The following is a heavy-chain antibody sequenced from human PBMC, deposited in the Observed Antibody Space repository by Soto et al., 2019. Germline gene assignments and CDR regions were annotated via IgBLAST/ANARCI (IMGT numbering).Heavy chain of an antibody. Sequence: QVQLVQSGAEVKKPGSSVKVSCKTSGGTFDNSVLSWVRQAPGQGLEWMGGIAPIFGTTTYAQKFQGRVTITADESTSTAYMELTSLRFEDKAVYFCARPSSITHDISYGMYVWCPGTTVTVSS. V-gene: IGHV1-69*12. D-gene: IGHD6-6*01. CDR1: GGTFDNSV. CDR2: IAPIFGTT. CDR3: ARPSSITHDISYGMYV. J-gene: IGHJ6*02.